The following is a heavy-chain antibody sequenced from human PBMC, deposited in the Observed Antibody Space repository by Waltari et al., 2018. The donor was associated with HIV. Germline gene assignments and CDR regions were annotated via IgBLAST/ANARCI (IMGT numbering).Heavy chain of an antibody. J-gene: IGHJ4*02. CDR2: IYTSGST. CDR3: ARGDTAMSVDY. D-gene: IGHD5-18*01. Sequence: QVQLQESGPGLVKPSQTLPLTCPVSGGSISSGSYYWSWIRQPAGKGLEWIGRIYTSGSTNYNPSLKSRVTISVDTSKNQFSLKLSAVTAADTAVYYCARGDTAMSVDYWGQGTLVTVSS. CDR1: GGSISSGSYY. V-gene: IGHV4-61*02.